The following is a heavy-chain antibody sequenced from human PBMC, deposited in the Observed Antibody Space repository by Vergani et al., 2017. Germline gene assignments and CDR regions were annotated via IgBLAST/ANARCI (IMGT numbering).Heavy chain of an antibody. J-gene: IGHJ4*02. CDR2: IKQDGSEK. D-gene: IGHD3-10*01. V-gene: IGHV3-7*01. CDR3: ARAIYYGSGSYSATDY. Sequence: EVQLVESGGGLVQPGGSLRLSCAASGFTFSSYWMSWVRQAPGKGLEWVANIKQDGSEKYYVDSVKGRFTISRDNAKNSLYLQMNSLRAEDTAVYDCARAIYYGSGSYSATDYWGQGTLVTVSS. CDR1: GFTFSSYW.